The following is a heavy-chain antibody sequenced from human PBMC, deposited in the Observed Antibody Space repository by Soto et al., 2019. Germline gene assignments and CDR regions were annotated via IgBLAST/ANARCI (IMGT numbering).Heavy chain of an antibody. J-gene: IGHJ6*02. D-gene: IGHD6-13*01. CDR3: ARIRIAAAGTDYYYGMDV. Sequence: SGPTLVNPTQTLTLTCTFSGFSLSTSGMCVSWIRQPPGKALEWLARIDWDDDKYYSTSLKTRLTISKDTSKNQVVLTMTNMDPVDTATYYCARIRIAAAGTDYYYGMDVWGQGTTVTVSS. CDR1: GFSLSTSGMC. CDR2: IDWDDDK. V-gene: IGHV2-70*11.